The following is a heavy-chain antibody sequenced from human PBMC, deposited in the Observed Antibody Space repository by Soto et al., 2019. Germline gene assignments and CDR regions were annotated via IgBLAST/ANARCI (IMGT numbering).Heavy chain of an antibody. V-gene: IGHV4-59*08. J-gene: IGHJ5*02. CDR3: ACIWFGELSLPTRRFDP. Sequence: PLETLSLTCTVSGGSISSYYLSWIRQPPGKGLEWIGYIYYSGSTNYNPSLKSRVTISVDTSKNQFSLKLSSVTAADTAVYYCACIWFGELSLPTRRFDPWGQGTLVTVSS. CDR2: IYYSGST. CDR1: GGSISSYY. D-gene: IGHD3-10*01.